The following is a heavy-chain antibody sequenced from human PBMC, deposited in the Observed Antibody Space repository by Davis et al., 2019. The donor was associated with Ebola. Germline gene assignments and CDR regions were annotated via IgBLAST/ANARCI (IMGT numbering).Heavy chain of an antibody. D-gene: IGHD6-6*01. CDR1: GFTFSSYW. CDR2: IRSKANSYAT. J-gene: IGHJ4*02. V-gene: IGHV3-73*01. CDR3: ETSSSSGGDY. Sequence: PGGSLRLSCAASGFTFSSYWMSWVRQAPGKGLEWVGRIRSKANSYATAYAASVKGRFTISRDDSKNTAYLQMNSLKTEDTAVYYCETSSSSGGDYWGQGTLVTVSS.